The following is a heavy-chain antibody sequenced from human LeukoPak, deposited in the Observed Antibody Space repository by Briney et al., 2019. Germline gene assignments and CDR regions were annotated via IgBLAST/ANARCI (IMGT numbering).Heavy chain of an antibody. Sequence: SETLSLTCSVSGDSISTYYWSWIRQPPGKALEWIGYVYYGGSTDYNPSLKSRVTISVDRSKNQFSLKLSSVTAADTAVYYCARGWYGDYAGDYFDYWGQGTLVTVSS. J-gene: IGHJ4*02. V-gene: IGHV4-59*12. CDR3: ARGWYGDYAGDYFDY. D-gene: IGHD4-17*01. CDR2: VYYGGST. CDR1: GDSISTYY.